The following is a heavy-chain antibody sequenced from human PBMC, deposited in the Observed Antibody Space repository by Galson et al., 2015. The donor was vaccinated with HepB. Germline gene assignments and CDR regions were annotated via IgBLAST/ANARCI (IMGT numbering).Heavy chain of an antibody. D-gene: IGHD3-10*01. CDR2: IKSKTDGGTT. J-gene: IGHJ6*03. CDR1: GFTFSNAW. V-gene: IGHV3-15*01. CDR3: TTFRGGYYYYMDV. Sequence: SLRLSCAASGFTFSNAWMSWVRQAPGKGLEWVGRIKSKTDGGTTDYAAPVKGRFTISRDDSTNTLYLQMNSLKTEDTAVYYCTTFRGGYYYYMDVWGKGTTVTVSS.